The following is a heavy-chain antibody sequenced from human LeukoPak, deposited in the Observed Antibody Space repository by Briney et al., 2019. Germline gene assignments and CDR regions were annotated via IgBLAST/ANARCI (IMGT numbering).Heavy chain of an antibody. CDR1: GFTFSSYS. CDR3: ARVPEQRHWNFDY. J-gene: IGHJ4*02. CDR2: ISSGSSYI. V-gene: IGHV3-21*01. D-gene: IGHD6-25*01. Sequence: GGSLRLSCAASGFTFSSYSMNWVRQAPGKGLEWVSSISSGSSYIYYADSVKGRFTISRDNAKNSLYLQMNSLRAEDTAVYYCARVPEQRHWNFDYWGQGTLVTVSS.